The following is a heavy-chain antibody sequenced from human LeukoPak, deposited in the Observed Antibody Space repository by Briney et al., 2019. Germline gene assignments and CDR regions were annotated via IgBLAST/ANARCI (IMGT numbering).Heavy chain of an antibody. CDR1: GFTFSSYW. D-gene: IGHD1-26*01. CDR3: AITGGYFDY. Sequence: GGSLRLSCAASGFTFSSYWMHWVRQTPGKGLVWVSRISDDGNTTNHADSVKGRFTISRDNAKNTLYLQMNSLRAEDTAVYYCAITGGYFDYWGQGTLVTVSS. V-gene: IGHV3-74*01. J-gene: IGHJ4*02. CDR2: ISDDGNTT.